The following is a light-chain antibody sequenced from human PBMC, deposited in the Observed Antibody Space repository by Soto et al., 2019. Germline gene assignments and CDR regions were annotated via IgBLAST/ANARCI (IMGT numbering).Light chain of an antibody. Sequence: EIVLTQSPATLSLSPGERATLSCRASQSVGSYLAWYQQKPGQAPRLLIYDASNRATGIPARFSGRGSGTDFTLTISSLEPEDFAVYYCQQYGSSREITFGQGTRLEIK. CDR1: QSVGSY. CDR2: DAS. CDR3: QQYGSSREIT. J-gene: IGKJ5*01. V-gene: IGKV3-11*01.